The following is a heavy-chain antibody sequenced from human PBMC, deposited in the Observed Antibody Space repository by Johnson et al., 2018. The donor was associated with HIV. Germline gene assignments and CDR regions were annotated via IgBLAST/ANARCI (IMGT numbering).Heavy chain of an antibody. CDR3: ATDIVVVLALGGDALDI. CDR2: INQDGSEK. CDR1: GFTFSSYA. Sequence: EVQLVESGGGLVQPGGSLRLSCAASGFTFSSYAMHWVRQAPGKGLEWVANINQDGSEKYYVDSARGRFTISRDNAKNSLYLQMSSLRAEDTAVYYCATDIVVVLALGGDALDIWGQGTMVIGSA. J-gene: IGHJ3*02. V-gene: IGHV3-7*01. D-gene: IGHD2-2*01.